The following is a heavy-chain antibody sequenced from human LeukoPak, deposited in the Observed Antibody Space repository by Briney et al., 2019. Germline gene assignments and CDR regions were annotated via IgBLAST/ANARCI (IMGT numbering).Heavy chain of an antibody. J-gene: IGHJ6*02. CDR2: MNPNRGKT. CDR1: GYTFTSYD. V-gene: IGHV1-8*01. CDR3: AATLLYYGMVV. D-gene: IGHD5-12*01. Sequence: ASVKGSCKASGYTFTSYDINWVRQATGQGLEWMGCMNPNRGKTCNAQKVQGGVTMTSDTPIRTAYIARSGLRAKDTAVYYCAATLLYYGMVVWGQGTTVTVSS.